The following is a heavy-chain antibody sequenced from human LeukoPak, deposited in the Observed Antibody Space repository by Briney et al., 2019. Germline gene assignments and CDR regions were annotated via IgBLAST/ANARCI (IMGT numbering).Heavy chain of an antibody. J-gene: IGHJ4*02. D-gene: IGHD3-3*01. CDR2: INSDGSST. CDR1: GFTFSSYW. Sequence: GGSLRLSCAASGFTFSSYWMHWVRQAPGKGLVWVSRINSDGSSTSYADSVKGRFTISRDNSKNTLYLQMNSLRAEDTAVYYCAKDKPRLFWSGYYLIDYWGQGTLVTVSS. V-gene: IGHV3-74*01. CDR3: AKDKPRLFWSGYYLIDY.